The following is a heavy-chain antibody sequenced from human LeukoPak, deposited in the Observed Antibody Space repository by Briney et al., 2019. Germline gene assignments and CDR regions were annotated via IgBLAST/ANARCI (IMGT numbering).Heavy chain of an antibody. J-gene: IGHJ4*02. CDR3: ARALTRGYSGYDYFDY. CDR1: GFTFSSYS. Sequence: PGGSLRLSCAASGFTFSSYSMNWVRQAPGKGLEWVSSISSSSSYIYYADSVKGRFTISRDNAKNSLYLQMNSLRAEDTAVYYCARALTRGYSGYDYFDYWGQGTLVTVSS. V-gene: IGHV3-21*01. D-gene: IGHD5-12*01. CDR2: ISSSSSYI.